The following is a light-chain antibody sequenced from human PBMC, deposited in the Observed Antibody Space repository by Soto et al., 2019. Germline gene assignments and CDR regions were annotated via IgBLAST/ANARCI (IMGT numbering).Light chain of an antibody. V-gene: IGLV2-14*01. CDR1: SSDVGDFNY. Sequence: QSALTQPASVSGSPGQSIAIPCTETSSDVGDFNYVSWYQQHPGKVPKLVIYDVTTRPSGVSSRFSGSKSGNTASLTISGLQAEDEADYYCSSYTTRDTLEVVFGGGTKVTVL. J-gene: IGLJ2*01. CDR3: SSYTTRDTLEVV. CDR2: DVT.